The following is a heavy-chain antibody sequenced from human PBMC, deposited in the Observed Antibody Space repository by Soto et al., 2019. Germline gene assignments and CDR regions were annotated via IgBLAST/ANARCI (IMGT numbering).Heavy chain of an antibody. D-gene: IGHD5-12*01. CDR1: GGSISSYY. Sequence: PSETLSLTCTVSGGSISSYYWSWIRQPPGKGLEWIGYIYYSGSTNYNPSLKSRVTISVDTSKNQFSLKLSSVTAADTAVYYCARQGSGYDGSATDYYYYYYYMDVWGKGTTVTVSS. V-gene: IGHV4-59*08. CDR2: IYYSGST. J-gene: IGHJ6*03. CDR3: ARQGSGYDGSATDYYYYYYYMDV.